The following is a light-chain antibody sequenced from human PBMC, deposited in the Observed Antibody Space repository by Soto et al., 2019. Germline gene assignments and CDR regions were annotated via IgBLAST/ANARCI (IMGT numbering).Light chain of an antibody. CDR1: QSISSW. V-gene: IGKV1-5*03. J-gene: IGKJ2*01. CDR3: QQYNSYSPYT. Sequence: DIQMTQFPSTLSASIGDRVTITCRASQSISSWLAWYQQKPGKAPKLLIYKASSLETGVPSRFSGSGSGTEFTLTISCLQPDDFATYYCQQYNSYSPYTFGQGTRLEIK. CDR2: KAS.